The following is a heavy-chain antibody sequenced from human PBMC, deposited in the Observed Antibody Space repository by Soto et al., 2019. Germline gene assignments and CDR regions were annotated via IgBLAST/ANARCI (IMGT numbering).Heavy chain of an antibody. CDR2: IWYDGSNK. CDR3: ARDPYCSSTSCYGWFDP. CDR1: GFTFSSYG. D-gene: IGHD2-2*01. J-gene: IGHJ5*02. V-gene: IGHV3-33*01. Sequence: GGSLRLSCAASGFTFSSYGMHWVRQAPGKGLEWVAVIWYDGSNKYYADSVKGRFTISRDNSKNTLYLQMNSLRAEDTAVYYCARDPYCSSTSCYGWFDPGGQGTLVTVSS.